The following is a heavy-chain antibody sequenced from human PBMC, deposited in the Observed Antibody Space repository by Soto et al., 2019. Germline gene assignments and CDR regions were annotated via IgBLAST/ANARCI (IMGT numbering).Heavy chain of an antibody. CDR2: ISSSGSTI. J-gene: IGHJ4*02. D-gene: IGHD3-3*01. CDR1: GFTFSNYE. CDR3: VRDRGGYYMGYYYDY. Sequence: EGQLVESGGGLVQPGGSLKLSCAASGFTFSNYEMNWVRQAPGKGLEWVSYISSSGSTIYYADSVKGRFTISRDNANNSLYLQMNSLRAYDTAVYYCVRDRGGYYMGYYYDYWGQGTLVTVSS. V-gene: IGHV3-48*03.